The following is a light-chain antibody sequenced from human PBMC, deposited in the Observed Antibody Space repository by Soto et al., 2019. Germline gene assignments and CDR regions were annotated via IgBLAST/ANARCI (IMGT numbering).Light chain of an antibody. Sequence: EIVMTQSPATLSVSPGERATLSCRASQSIGSSYLAWYQQKPGQAPRLLIYGASTRATGIPDRFSGSGSGTDFTITINRVAPEDFAVYYCQQYVSLPITFGQGTRLEIK. CDR1: QSIGSSY. CDR3: QQYVSLPIT. J-gene: IGKJ5*01. CDR2: GAS. V-gene: IGKV3-20*01.